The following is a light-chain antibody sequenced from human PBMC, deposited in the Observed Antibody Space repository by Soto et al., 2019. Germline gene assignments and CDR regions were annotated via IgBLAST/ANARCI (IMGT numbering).Light chain of an antibody. CDR1: SSDVGGYNY. CDR3: SSFAGNNNFV. CDR2: EVS. V-gene: IGLV2-8*01. J-gene: IGLJ2*01. Sequence: QSALTQPPSASGSPGQSVTISCTGTSSDVGGYNYVSWYQQHPGNAPELMISEVSKRPSGVPDRFSGSKSGNTASLTVSGLQAEDEADYYFSSFAGNNNFVFGGGTKLTVL.